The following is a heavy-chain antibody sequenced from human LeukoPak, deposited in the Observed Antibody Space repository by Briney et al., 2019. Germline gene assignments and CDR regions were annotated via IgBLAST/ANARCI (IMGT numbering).Heavy chain of an antibody. CDR2: ISSSSSYI. D-gene: IGHD3-9*01. CDR3: VKVIGGIRYFDWYNWFDP. CDR1: GFTFSSYS. V-gene: IGHV3-21*04. J-gene: IGHJ5*02. Sequence: GGSLRLSCAASGFTFSSYSMNWVRQAPGQGLEWVSSISSSSSYIYYADSVKGRFTISRDNAKNSLYLQMNSLRAEDTAVYYCVKVIGGIRYFDWYNWFDPWGQGTLVTVSS.